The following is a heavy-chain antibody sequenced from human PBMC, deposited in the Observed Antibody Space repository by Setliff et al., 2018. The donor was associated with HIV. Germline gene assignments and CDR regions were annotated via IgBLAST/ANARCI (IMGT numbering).Heavy chain of an antibody. CDR1: GFSLSTSGVG. D-gene: IGHD5-18*01. CDR2: IYWNDDK. Sequence: SGPTLVNPTQTLTLTCTFSGFSLSTSGVGVGWIRQPPGKALEWLALIYWNDDKRYSPSLKSRLTITKDTSKNQEVLTMTNMDPVDTATYYCAHSPQELRGYSYGYAIPPGFDPWGQGTLVT. V-gene: IGHV2-5*01. CDR3: AHSPQELRGYSYGYAIPPGFDP. J-gene: IGHJ5*02.